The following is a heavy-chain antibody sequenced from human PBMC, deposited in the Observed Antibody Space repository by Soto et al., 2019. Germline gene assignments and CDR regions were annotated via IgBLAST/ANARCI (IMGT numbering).Heavy chain of an antibody. J-gene: IGHJ6*02. CDR3: ARDRAVAGTGDV. CDR2: ISAYNGNT. D-gene: IGHD6-19*01. Sequence: ASVKVSCKASGYTFTSYGISWVRQAPGQGLEWMGWISAYNGNTNYAQKLQGRVTMTTDTSTSTAYMELRGLRSDDTAVYYCARDRAVAGTGDVWGQGTTVTVSS. V-gene: IGHV1-18*01. CDR1: GYTFTSYG.